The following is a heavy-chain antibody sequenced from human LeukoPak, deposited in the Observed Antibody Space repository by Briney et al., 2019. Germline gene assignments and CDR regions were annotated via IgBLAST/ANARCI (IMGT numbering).Heavy chain of an antibody. J-gene: IGHJ4*02. V-gene: IGHV3-21*04. CDR3: ATGSVRYSASWYSQEGDY. CDR1: GLTFSSYS. Sequence: GGSLRLSCAASGLTFSSYSMNWVRQAPGKGLEWVSSISSSGSYIYYADSVKGRFTISRDNSKNTLYLQMNSLRAEDTAVYYCATGSVRYSASWYSQEGDYWGQGTLVTVSS. CDR2: ISSSGSYI. D-gene: IGHD6-13*01.